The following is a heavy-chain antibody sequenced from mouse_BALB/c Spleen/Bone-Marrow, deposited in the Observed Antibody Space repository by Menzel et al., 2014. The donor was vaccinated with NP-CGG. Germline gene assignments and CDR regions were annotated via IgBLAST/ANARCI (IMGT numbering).Heavy chain of an antibody. V-gene: IGHV5-17*02. J-gene: IGHJ2*01. CDR1: GFTFSSFG. CDR2: ISSGSSTI. CDR3: ARDGLDY. Sequence: VQLKQSGGGLVQPGGSRKLSCAASGFTFSSFGMHWVRQAPEKGLEWVAYISSGSSTIYYADTVKGRFTISRDNPKNTLFLQMSSLKSEDTAMYYCARDGLDYWGQGTTLTVPS. D-gene: IGHD3-1*01.